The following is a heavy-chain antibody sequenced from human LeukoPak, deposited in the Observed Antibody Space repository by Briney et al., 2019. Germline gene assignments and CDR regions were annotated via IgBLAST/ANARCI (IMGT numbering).Heavy chain of an antibody. D-gene: IGHD5-12*01. CDR1: GFTFSSYA. J-gene: IGHJ4*02. Sequence: GGSLRLSCAASGFTFSSYAMSWVRQAPGKGLEWVSSISSSGHSTYYADYVKGRFTISRDNSKNTLYLQMNSLRAEDTAVYYCARGPSGYHNTGGQGTLVTVSS. V-gene: IGHV3-23*01. CDR3: ARGPSGYHNT. CDR2: ISSSGHST.